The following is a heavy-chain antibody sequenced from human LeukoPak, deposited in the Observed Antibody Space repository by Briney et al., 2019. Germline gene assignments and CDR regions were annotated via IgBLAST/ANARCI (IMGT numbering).Heavy chain of an antibody. CDR1: GGSISSFY. Sequence: SETLSLTCTVSGGSISSFYWSWIRQPPGKGLEWIGYIYTSGTATCNPSLKSRATISMDTSKSRFSLKLSSVSAADTAVYYCAGGFYDSNGFYSDAFDVWGQGTMVTVSS. CDR3: AGGFYDSNGFYSDAFDV. CDR2: IYTSGTA. V-gene: IGHV4-4*09. D-gene: IGHD3-22*01. J-gene: IGHJ3*01.